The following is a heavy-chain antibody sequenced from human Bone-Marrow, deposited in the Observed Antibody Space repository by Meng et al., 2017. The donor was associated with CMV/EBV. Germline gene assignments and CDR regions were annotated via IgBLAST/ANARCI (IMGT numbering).Heavy chain of an antibody. Sequence: SETLSLTCTVSGGSISGYFWSWIRQPPGKGLEWIAYIHYSGSSIYNPSLKSRVTMSVDTSANQFSLRLSSVTAADTAVYYCARGRDGYVFDYWGQGTLVTVYS. V-gene: IGHV4-59*01. D-gene: IGHD5-24*01. CDR3: ARGRDGYVFDY. CDR1: GGSISGYF. CDR2: IHYSGSS. J-gene: IGHJ4*02.